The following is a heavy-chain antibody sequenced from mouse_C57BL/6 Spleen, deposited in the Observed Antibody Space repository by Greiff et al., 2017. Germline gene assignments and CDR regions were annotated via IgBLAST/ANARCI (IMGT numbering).Heavy chain of an antibody. V-gene: IGHV1-55*01. CDR1: GYTFTSYW. J-gene: IGHJ3*01. CDR3: ARGTIYYGSGAY. CDR2: IYPGSGST. D-gene: IGHD1-1*01. Sequence: QVQLQQPGAELVKPGASVKMSCKASGYTFTSYWITWVKQRPGQVLEWIGDIYPGSGSTNYNEKFKSKSTLTVNTSSSTAYMQRSSLTSEDSAVYDWARGTIYYGSGAYWGQWTLVTVSA.